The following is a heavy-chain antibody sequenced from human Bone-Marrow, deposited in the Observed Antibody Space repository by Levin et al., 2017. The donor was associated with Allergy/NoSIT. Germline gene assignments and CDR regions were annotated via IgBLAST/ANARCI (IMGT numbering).Heavy chain of an antibody. CDR3: ARARGFFGVAARYYNGMDV. Sequence: KSSETLSLTCAVYGGSFSGYYWNWIRQTPGKGLEWIGEINHSGSTNYNPSLKSRVTISLDKSKNQFSLKLNSVTAADTAVYYCARARGFFGVAARYYNGMDVWGQGTTVTVSS. CDR1: GGSFSGYY. J-gene: IGHJ6*02. CDR2: INHSGST. V-gene: IGHV4-34*01. D-gene: IGHD3-3*01.